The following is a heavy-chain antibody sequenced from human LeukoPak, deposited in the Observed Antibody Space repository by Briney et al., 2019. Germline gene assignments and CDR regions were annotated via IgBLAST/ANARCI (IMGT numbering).Heavy chain of an antibody. CDR3: AASGFGFGELPSYFYYYMDV. D-gene: IGHD3-10*01. V-gene: IGHV1-46*01. Sequence: GASVKVSCKASGYTFTSYYMHWVRQAPGQGLEWMGLINPSGSSTSYAQKFQERVTITRDMSTGTAYMELSSLRSEDTAVYYCAASGFGFGELPSYFYYYMDVWGKGTTVTISS. CDR1: GYTFTSYY. J-gene: IGHJ6*03. CDR2: INPSGSST.